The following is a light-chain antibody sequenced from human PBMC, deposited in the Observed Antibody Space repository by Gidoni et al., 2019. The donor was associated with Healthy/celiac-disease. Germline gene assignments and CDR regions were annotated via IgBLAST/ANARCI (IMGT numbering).Light chain of an antibody. CDR1: SSDVGGYNY. V-gene: IGLV2-14*01. CDR2: EVS. Sequence: QSALTQPASVSGSPGQSITISCTGTSSDVGGYNYFSWYQQHPGKAPKLMIYEVSNRPSGVSNRFSGSKYGNTASLTISGLQAEDEADYYCSSYTSSSTPVFGTGTKVTVL. CDR3: SSYTSSSTPV. J-gene: IGLJ1*01.